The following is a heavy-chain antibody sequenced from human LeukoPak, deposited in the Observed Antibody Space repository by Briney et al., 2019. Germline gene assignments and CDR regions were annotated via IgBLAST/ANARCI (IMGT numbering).Heavy chain of an antibody. CDR1: GFTFGTYG. Sequence: PGRCLRLSCAASGFTFGTYGMHWVRQAPGKGLEWVAIISYAESNKYYADSVKGRFTISRDNSKNTLFLQMNSLRTEDTAVYYCAKAIGQWLVLDAFDIWGQGTMVTVSS. CDR2: ISYAESNK. D-gene: IGHD6-19*01. V-gene: IGHV3-30*18. CDR3: AKAIGQWLVLDAFDI. J-gene: IGHJ3*02.